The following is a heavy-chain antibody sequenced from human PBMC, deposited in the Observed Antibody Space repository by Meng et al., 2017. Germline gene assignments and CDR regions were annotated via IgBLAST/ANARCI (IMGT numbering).Heavy chain of an antibody. V-gene: IGHV1-8*03. J-gene: IGHJ3*02. CDR3: ARLGTDAFDI. Sequence: ASSMVTCKASGYTFTSYDINWVRQATGQGLEWMGWMNPNSGNTGYAQKFQGRVTITRNTSISTAYMELRSLRSEDAAVYYCARLGTDAFDIWGQGTMVTVSS. D-gene: IGHD3-16*01. CDR2: MNPNSGNT. CDR1: GYTFTSYD.